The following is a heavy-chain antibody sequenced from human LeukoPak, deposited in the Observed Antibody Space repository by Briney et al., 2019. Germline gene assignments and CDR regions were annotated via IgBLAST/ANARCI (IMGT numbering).Heavy chain of an antibody. Sequence: ASVKVSCKASGYTLTGYYIHWVRQAPGQGLEWMGWINPNSGGTNYAQKFQGRVTMTRDTSISTAYLELSRLRSDDTAVYYCARVKRTTLGEPFDYWGQGTLVTVSS. J-gene: IGHJ4*02. V-gene: IGHV1-2*02. CDR2: INPNSGGT. D-gene: IGHD1-26*01. CDR3: ARVKRTTLGEPFDY. CDR1: GYTLTGYY.